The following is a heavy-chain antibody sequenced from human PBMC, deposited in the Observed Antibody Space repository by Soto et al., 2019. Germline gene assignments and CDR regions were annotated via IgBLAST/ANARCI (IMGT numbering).Heavy chain of an antibody. D-gene: IGHD6-19*01. Sequence: ASVKVSCKVSGYTLTELSMHWVRQAPGKGLEWMGGFDPEDGETIYAQKFQGRVTMTEDTSTDTAYMELSSLRSEDTAVYYCATPRKTGYSSGWYLDYWGQGTLVTVSS. CDR2: FDPEDGET. J-gene: IGHJ4*02. CDR3: ATPRKTGYSSGWYLDY. V-gene: IGHV1-24*01. CDR1: GYTLTELS.